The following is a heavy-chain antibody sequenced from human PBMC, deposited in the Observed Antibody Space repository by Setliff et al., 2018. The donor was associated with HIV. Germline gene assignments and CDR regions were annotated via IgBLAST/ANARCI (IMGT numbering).Heavy chain of an antibody. CDR3: ARDYLYYNMYNGSPVYGMDV. CDR1: GFTFSIYG. D-gene: IGHD3-10*01. V-gene: IGHV3-21*01. CDR2: ISIGSGAAI. J-gene: IGHJ6*02. Sequence: PGGSLRLSCAASGFTFSIYGMHWVRQAPGRGLEWVSSISIGSGAAIYYAESVQGRFTVSRDNSKNSLYLQMNSLRVEDTAVYYCARDYLYYNMYNGSPVYGMDVWGQGTTVTVSS.